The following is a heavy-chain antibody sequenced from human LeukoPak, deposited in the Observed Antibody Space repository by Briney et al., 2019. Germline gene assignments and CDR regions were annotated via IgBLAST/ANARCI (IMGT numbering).Heavy chain of an antibody. CDR3: ARAAFSSGPQGFDY. J-gene: IGHJ4*02. CDR1: GGSINSGNNY. Sequence: PSETVSLTCIVSGGSINSGNNYWTWVRQPAGKGLEWIGRVYASRSANYNPSLKSRVTMSVDTSKNQFSLKLNSVTAADTAVYYCARAAFSSGPQGFDYWGQGTLVTVSS. V-gene: IGHV4-61*02. CDR2: VYASRSA. D-gene: IGHD6-19*01.